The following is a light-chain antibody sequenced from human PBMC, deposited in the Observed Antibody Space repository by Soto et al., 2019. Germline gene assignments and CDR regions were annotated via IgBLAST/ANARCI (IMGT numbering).Light chain of an antibody. V-gene: IGLV2-11*01. Sequence: QSLLTQPRSVSGSPGQSVTISCTGTSSDVGGYNYVSWYQQHPGKAPKLMIYDVSKRPSGVPDRFSGSKSGNTASLTISGLQAEDEADYYCCSYAGSYTWLFGTGTKLTVL. CDR2: DVS. J-gene: IGLJ1*01. CDR3: CSYAGSYTWL. CDR1: SSDVGGYNY.